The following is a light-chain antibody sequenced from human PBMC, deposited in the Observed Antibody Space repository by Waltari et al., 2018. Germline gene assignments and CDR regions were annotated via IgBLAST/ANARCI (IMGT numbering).Light chain of an antibody. J-gene: IGKJ1*01. Sequence: DIVMTQSPDSLAVSLGERDTINCKSSQSVSYTSNKKNCLAWYQQKPGQPPQLLIYWASTRESGVPDRFSGSGSETDFTLSISSLQAEDVAVYYCQQYYTTPHTFGQGTKVEIK. CDR3: QQYYTTPHT. CDR1: QSVSYTSNKKNC. CDR2: WAS. V-gene: IGKV4-1*01.